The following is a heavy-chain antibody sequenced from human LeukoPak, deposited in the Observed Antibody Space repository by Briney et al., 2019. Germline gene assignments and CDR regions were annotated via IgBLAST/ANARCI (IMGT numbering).Heavy chain of an antibody. CDR3: ARDTALETVNITDYDSSGYYYYMDV. CDR1: GYTFTSYG. D-gene: IGHD3-22*01. V-gene: IGHV1-18*01. Sequence: ASVKVSCKASGYTFTSYGISWVRQAPGQGLEWMGWISAYNGNTNYAQKFQGRVTMTRDTSISTAYMELSRLRSDDTAVYYCARDTALETVNITDYDSSGYYYYMDVWGKGTTVTVSS. CDR2: ISAYNGNT. J-gene: IGHJ6*03.